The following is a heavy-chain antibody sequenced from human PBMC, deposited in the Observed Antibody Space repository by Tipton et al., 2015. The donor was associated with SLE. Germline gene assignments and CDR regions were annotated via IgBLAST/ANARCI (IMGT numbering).Heavy chain of an antibody. V-gene: IGHV1-8*01. CDR3: ARRAVAGYFVS. D-gene: IGHD6-19*01. CDR1: RYTFASYD. J-gene: IGHJ4*02. Sequence: QLVQSGAEVRKPGASVKVSCKASRYTFASYDINWVRQATGQGLEWMGWVNPNSGNTAYAQKFQGRVTMTRDTSISTAYMELSSLTSEDTAVHYCARRAVAGYFVSLGQGTLVTVSS. CDR2: VNPNSGNT.